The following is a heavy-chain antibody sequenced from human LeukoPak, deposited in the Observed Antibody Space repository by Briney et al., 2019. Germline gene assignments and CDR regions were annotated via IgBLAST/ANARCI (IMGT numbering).Heavy chain of an antibody. CDR1: GFTFSSYA. D-gene: IGHD4-17*01. CDR2: ISYDGSSK. CDR3: ARSADYAPYYFDY. V-gene: IGHV3-30-3*01. Sequence: PGGSLRLSCAASGFTFSSYAMHWVRQAPGKGLEWVAVISYDGSSKYYADSVKGRFTISRDNSKNTLYLQMNSLRAEDTAVYYCARSADYAPYYFDYWGQGTLVTVSS. J-gene: IGHJ4*02.